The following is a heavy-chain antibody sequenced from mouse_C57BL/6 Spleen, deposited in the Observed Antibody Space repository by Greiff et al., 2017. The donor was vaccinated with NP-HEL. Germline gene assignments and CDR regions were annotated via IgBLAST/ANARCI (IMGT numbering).Heavy chain of an antibody. D-gene: IGHD3-1*01. CDR2: IDPSDSYT. CDR3: ARSGESAWFAY. V-gene: IGHV1-59*01. Sequence: QVQLQQPGAELVRPGTSVKLSCKASGYTFTSYWMHWVKQRPGQGLEWIGVIDPSDSYTNYNQKFKGKATLTVDTSSSTAYMQLSSLTSEDSAVYYGARSGESAWFAYWGQGALVTVSA. CDR1: GYTFTSYW. J-gene: IGHJ3*01.